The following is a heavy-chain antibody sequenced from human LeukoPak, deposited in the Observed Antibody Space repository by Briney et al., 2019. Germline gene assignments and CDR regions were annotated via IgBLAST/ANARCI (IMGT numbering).Heavy chain of an antibody. D-gene: IGHD1-7*01. CDR3: ATAGNYRFDN. J-gene: IGHJ4*02. Sequence: GGSMRLSCAASGFTFDNSWIHWVRQGPGRGLVWVSRISPDGITTNYADSVKGRFTISRDNAMNTLYLQMNSLRAEDTAVYYCATAGNYRFDNWGQGTLVTVSS. CDR1: GFTFDNSW. V-gene: IGHV3-74*01. CDR2: ISPDGITT.